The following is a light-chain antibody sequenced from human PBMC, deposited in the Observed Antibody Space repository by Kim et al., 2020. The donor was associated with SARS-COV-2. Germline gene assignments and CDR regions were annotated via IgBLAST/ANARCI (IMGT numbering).Light chain of an antibody. CDR2: EAL. CDR3: QQRIDWPQT. J-gene: IGKJ2*01. V-gene: IGKV3-11*01. Sequence: EIVLTQSPDTLSLSPGESATLSCRASQSISSYFAWYQQQPGQAPSLLINEALNRATGIPARFSGSGSGTDFILTISSLEPEDIAVYYCQQRIDWPQTFGQGTKLEI. CDR1: QSISSY.